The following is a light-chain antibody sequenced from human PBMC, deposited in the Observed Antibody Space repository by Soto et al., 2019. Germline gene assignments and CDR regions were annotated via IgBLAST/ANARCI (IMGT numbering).Light chain of an antibody. CDR1: XXXIGAGFD. CDR2: SNT. J-gene: IGLJ1*01. CDR3: QSYDSGVTGSV. Sequence: QSVLTQPPSVSGAPGQTVTISXXXXXXXIGAGFDVHWYQQVPGTAPKLVLYSNTARPSGVPDRFSGSRSGSSGSLAITGLQPEDEADYYCQSYDSGVTGSVFGTGTKLTVL. V-gene: IGLV1-40*01.